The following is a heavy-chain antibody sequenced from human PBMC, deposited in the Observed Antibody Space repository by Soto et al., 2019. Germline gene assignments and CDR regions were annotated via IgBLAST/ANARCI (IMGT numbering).Heavy chain of an antibody. CDR1: GYSFTSYW. CDR2: MDPSDSYT. CDR3: ARNAAAGTFFVSYYGMDV. J-gene: IGHJ6*02. V-gene: IGHV5-10-1*01. Sequence: GESLKISCKGSGYSFTSYWISWSRQMPGKGLEWMGRMDPSDSYTNYSPSFQCHVTISADKSISTAYLQWSSLKASDTAMYYCARNAAAGTFFVSYYGMDVWGQGTTVTVSS. D-gene: IGHD6-13*01.